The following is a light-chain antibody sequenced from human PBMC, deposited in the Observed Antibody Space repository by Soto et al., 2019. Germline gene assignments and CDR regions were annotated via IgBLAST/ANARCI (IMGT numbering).Light chain of an antibody. J-gene: IGKJ5*01. V-gene: IGKV1-12*01. CDR2: AAS. Sequence: DIQMTQSPSTLSASVGDTVTITCRASESIDNWLAWYQQKPGKAPKLLIFAASTLIRGVPSRFSGRGSGTEFTLTISSLQPEDFATYYCQQAYSFPITFGQGTRLEIK. CDR1: ESIDNW. CDR3: QQAYSFPIT.